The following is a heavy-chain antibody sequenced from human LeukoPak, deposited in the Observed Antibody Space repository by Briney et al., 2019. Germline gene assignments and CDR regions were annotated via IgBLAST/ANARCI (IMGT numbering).Heavy chain of an antibody. Sequence: AASVKVSCKASGYIFTNYGISWFRQAPGQGLEWVTWISAYDGETKNAQKFQDRVTATTDTSTRTAYMELRSLTSDDTAVYYCGRDRPYRSGWYTDYWGQGTLVTVYS. J-gene: IGHJ4*02. CDR3: GRDRPYRSGWYTDY. CDR2: ISAYDGET. CDR1: GYIFTNYG. V-gene: IGHV1-18*01. D-gene: IGHD6-19*01.